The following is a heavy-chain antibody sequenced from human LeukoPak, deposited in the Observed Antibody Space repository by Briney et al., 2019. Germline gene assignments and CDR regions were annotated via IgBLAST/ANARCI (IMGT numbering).Heavy chain of an antibody. CDR2: FDPEVGET. CDR3: ATTHWPKGAPSSGYLLDY. V-gene: IGHV1-24*01. Sequence: ASVKVSCKVSGYTLTELSMHWVRQAPGKGLEWMGGFDPEVGETIYAQKFQGRVTMTEDTSTDTAYMELSSLRSEDTAVYYCATTHWPKGAPSSGYLLDYWGQGTLVTVSS. D-gene: IGHD3-22*01. CDR1: GYTLTELS. J-gene: IGHJ4*02.